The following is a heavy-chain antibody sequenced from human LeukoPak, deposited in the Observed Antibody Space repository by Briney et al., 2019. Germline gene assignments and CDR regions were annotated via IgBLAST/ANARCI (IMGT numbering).Heavy chain of an antibody. CDR1: GFTVSSNY. CDR2: IYSGGST. V-gene: IGHV3-53*01. CDR3: ARDNKTARWAFDI. Sequence: GSLRLSCSASGFTVSSNYMSWVRQAPGKGLGWVSVIYSGGSTYYADSVKGRFTISRDNSKNTLYLQMNSLRAEDTAGYYCARDNKTARWAFDIWGQGTMVTVSS. D-gene: IGHD5-18*01. J-gene: IGHJ3*02.